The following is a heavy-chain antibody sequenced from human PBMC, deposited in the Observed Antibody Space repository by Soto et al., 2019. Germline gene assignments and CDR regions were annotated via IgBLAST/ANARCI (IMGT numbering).Heavy chain of an antibody. D-gene: IGHD3-10*01. Sequence: PSETLSLTCSVSGGSVYSTSYYWGWIRQPPGKGLEWVGHFFYGGSTYYNPSLESRVAISVDTSKNQVSLRLTSVTAADTAVYYCARRLASGSTYFDYWGQGTLVTVSS. CDR1: GGSVYSTSYY. CDR2: FFYGGST. V-gene: IGHV4-39*01. CDR3: ARRLASGSTYFDY. J-gene: IGHJ4*02.